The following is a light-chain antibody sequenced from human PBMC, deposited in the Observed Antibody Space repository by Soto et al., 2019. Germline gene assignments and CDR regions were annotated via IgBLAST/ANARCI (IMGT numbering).Light chain of an antibody. CDR1: QSVSSY. V-gene: IGKV3-11*01. CDR2: DAS. CDR3: HQRSNWPST. Sequence: EIVLTQSPATLSLSPGERAALSCRASQSVSSYLAWYQQKPVQAPRLLIYDASKRATGIPARFSGSGSGTDFTLTISSLEPEDFAVYFWHQRSNWPSTFGGGTKVEI. J-gene: IGKJ4*01.